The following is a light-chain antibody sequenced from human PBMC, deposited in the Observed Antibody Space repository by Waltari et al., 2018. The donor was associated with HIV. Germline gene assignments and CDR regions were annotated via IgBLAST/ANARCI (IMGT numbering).Light chain of an antibody. CDR3: QQYYGNPLT. Sequence: DIVMTQSPDSLAVSLGERATINCKSSQSVLYNSNNKNYLAWYQRKPGQPPKLLIYWASTRESGVPDRFSGSGSGTDFTLTISSLQAEDVAVYYCQQYYGNPLTFGGGTKVEIK. CDR1: QSVLYNSNNKNY. CDR2: WAS. J-gene: IGKJ4*01. V-gene: IGKV4-1*01.